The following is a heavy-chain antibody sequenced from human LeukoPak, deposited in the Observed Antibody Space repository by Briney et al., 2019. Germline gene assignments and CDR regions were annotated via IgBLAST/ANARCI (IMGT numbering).Heavy chain of an antibody. CDR3: GSWDYGSGSYSPYY. V-gene: IGHV1-2*02. Sequence: GPTVSVSYKSSVYTLTVYYIHWVRQARGQGREGGGWINPNSGGTKFAQKFQGRVTMTRHTSITTAYMELSGLGSDDTAVYYCGSWDYGSGSYSPYYWGQGTLVTVSS. CDR2: INPNSGGT. CDR1: VYTLTVYY. J-gene: IGHJ4*02. D-gene: IGHD3-10*01.